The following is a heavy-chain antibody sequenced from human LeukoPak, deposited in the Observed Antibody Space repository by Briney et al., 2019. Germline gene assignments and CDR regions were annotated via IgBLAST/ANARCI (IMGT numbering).Heavy chain of an antibody. V-gene: IGHV3-66*01. CDR2: IYTGGST. D-gene: IGHD2-21*02. Sequence: GGSLRLSCAASGFSINHYYMTWIRQTPGKGLDWVSVIYTGGSTNYGDSVKGRFTISRDNSKNTLYLQMNSLRADDTAIYYCARGQSYCGADCYSDWGQGTLVTVSS. CDR1: GFSINHYY. J-gene: IGHJ4*02. CDR3: ARGQSYCGADCYSD.